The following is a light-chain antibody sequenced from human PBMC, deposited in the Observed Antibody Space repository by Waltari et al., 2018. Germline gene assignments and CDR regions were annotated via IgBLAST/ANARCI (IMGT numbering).Light chain of an antibody. CDR2: KDS. J-gene: IGLJ3*02. CDR1: ALPTQY. CDR3: QSADSSGTWV. Sequence: SYELTQPPSLSVSPGQTARLTCPGDALPTQYAYWYQQKPGQAPVLVIAKDSERPSGIPERFSGSSSGTTVTLTISGVQAEDEADYYCQSADSSGTWVFGGGTKLTVL. V-gene: IGLV3-25*03.